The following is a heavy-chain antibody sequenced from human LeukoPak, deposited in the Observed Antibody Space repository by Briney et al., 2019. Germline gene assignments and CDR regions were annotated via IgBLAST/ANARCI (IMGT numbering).Heavy chain of an antibody. Sequence: GASVKVSCKASGYTFTGYYMHWVRQAPGQGLEWMGWINPNSGGTNYAQKFQGRVTMTRGTSISTAYMELSRLRSDDTAVYYCARGGSLGWFGDRQPKLLGVWGQGTLVTVSS. CDR1: GYTFTGYY. V-gene: IGHV1-2*02. J-gene: IGHJ4*02. CDR3: ARGGSLGWFGDRQPKLLGV. D-gene: IGHD3-10*01. CDR2: INPNSGGT.